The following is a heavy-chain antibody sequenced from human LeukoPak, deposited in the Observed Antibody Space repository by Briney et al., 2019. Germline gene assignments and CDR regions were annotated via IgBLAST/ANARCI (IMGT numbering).Heavy chain of an antibody. CDR3: ARSNQADDY. D-gene: IGHD1-14*01. V-gene: IGHV3-74*01. Sequence: GGSLRLSCAASGFTFSSYWMHWVRQVPGKGLVWVARINPGGSSITYADSVKGRFTISRDDAKNTLYLQMDSLRAEDTGVYYCARSNQADDYWGRGTLVSVSS. J-gene: IGHJ4*02. CDR2: INPGGSSI. CDR1: GFTFSSYW.